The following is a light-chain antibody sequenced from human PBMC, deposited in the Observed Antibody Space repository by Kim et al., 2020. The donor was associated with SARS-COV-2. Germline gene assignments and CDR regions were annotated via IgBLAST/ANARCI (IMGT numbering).Light chain of an antibody. CDR2: SDD. J-gene: IGLJ2*01. CDR1: SSIIGSNT. CDR3: AVWDDRLNGPA. V-gene: IGLV1-44*01. Sequence: QSVLTQPSSESGTPGQRVTISCSGSSSIIGSNTVNWYQLLPGMAPKLLIHSDDQRPSGVPDRFSGSKSVTSFSLAISGLQSEDEADYFCAVWDDRLNGPAFGGWTQLTVL.